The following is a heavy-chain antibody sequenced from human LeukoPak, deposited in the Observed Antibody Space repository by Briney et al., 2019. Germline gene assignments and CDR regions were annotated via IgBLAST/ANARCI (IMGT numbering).Heavy chain of an antibody. V-gene: IGHV4-34*01. Sequence: NTSETPSLTCAVYGGSFSGYYWSWIRQPPGKGLEWIGEINHSGSTNYNPSLKSRVTISVDTSKNQFSLKLSSVTAADTAVYYCARGDWLRLCDYWGQGTLVTVSS. CDR1: GGSFSGYY. CDR2: INHSGST. J-gene: IGHJ4*02. D-gene: IGHD5-12*01. CDR3: ARGDWLRLCDY.